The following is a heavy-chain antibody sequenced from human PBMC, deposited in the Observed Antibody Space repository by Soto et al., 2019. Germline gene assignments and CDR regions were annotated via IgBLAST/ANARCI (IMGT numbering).Heavy chain of an antibody. CDR1: GFTFSSCA. D-gene: IGHD1-26*01. Sequence: QVQLVESGGGVVQPGRSLRLSCAASGFTFSSCAMHWVRQAPGKGLEWVAVISYDGSNKYYADSVKGRFTISRDNSKNTLYLQMNSLRAEDTAVYYCARDNPGGFDYWGQGTLVTVSS. CDR2: ISYDGSNK. J-gene: IGHJ4*02. CDR3: ARDNPGGFDY. V-gene: IGHV3-30-3*01.